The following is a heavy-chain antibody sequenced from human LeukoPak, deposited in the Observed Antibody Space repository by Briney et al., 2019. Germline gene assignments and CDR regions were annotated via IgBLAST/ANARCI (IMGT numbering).Heavy chain of an antibody. J-gene: IGHJ4*02. CDR2: IHHSGST. V-gene: IGHV4-34*01. CDR1: GGSFSGYY. Sequence: PSETPSLTCAVYGGSFSGYYWSWIRQPPGKGLEWIGEIHHSGSTNYNPSLKSRVSISVDTSKNQFSLKLSSVTAADTAAYYCARAGGVPAAYFDFWGQGTLVTVSS. D-gene: IGHD2-2*01. CDR3: ARAGGVPAAYFDF.